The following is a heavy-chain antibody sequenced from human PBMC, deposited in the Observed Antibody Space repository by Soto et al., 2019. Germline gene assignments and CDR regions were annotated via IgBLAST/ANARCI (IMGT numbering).Heavy chain of an antibody. J-gene: IGHJ4*02. Sequence: EVQLVESGGGVVRPGGSLRLSCAASGFTFDDYGMSWVRQAPGKGLEWVSGINWNGGSTGYADSVKGRFTISRDNAKNSLYLQMNSLSAEDTALYHCARAIGYSSSWPFDYWGQGTLVTVSS. CDR3: ARAIGYSSSWPFDY. CDR1: GFTFDDYG. V-gene: IGHV3-20*01. CDR2: INWNGGST. D-gene: IGHD6-13*01.